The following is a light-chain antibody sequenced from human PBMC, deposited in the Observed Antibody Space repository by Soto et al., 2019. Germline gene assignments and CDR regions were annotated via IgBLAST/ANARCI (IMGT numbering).Light chain of an antibody. Sequence: EIVMTQSPATLSVSPGERATLSCRASQSVSSNLAWYQQKPGQAPRLLMYGASTRATGIPDRFSGSGSGTEFTLTISSLQSEHFAVYYCQQHNNWPPWTFGEGTKVEIK. CDR1: QSVSSN. V-gene: IGKV3-15*01. J-gene: IGKJ1*01. CDR3: QQHNNWPPWT. CDR2: GAS.